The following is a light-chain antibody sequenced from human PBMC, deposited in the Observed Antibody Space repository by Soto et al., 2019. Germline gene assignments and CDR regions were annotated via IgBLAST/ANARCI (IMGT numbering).Light chain of an antibody. V-gene: IGKV1-33*01. J-gene: IGKJ4*01. CDR1: QDISNY. CDR3: QQYDNLPLT. Sequence: DIQMTQSPSSLSASVGDRVTITCQASQDISNYLNWYQQKPGKAPKLLIYDASNLETGVPSRFSGSGAGTDFTCTISRLQPEDSATYYCQQYDNLPLTFGGGTKVEIK. CDR2: DAS.